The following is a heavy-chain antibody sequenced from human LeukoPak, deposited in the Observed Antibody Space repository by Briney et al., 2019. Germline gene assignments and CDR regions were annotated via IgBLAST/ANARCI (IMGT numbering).Heavy chain of an antibody. V-gene: IGHV1-69*06. CDR2: IIPIFGTA. J-gene: IGHJ5*02. CDR3: ARDDGIAAAGLNWFDP. CDR1: GGTFSSYA. D-gene: IGHD6-13*01. Sequence: ASVKVSCKASGGTFSSYAISWVRQAPGQGLEWMGGIIPIFGTANYAQKFQGRVTITADKSTSTAYMELSSLRSGDTAVYYCARDDGIAAAGLNWFDPWGQGTLVTVSS.